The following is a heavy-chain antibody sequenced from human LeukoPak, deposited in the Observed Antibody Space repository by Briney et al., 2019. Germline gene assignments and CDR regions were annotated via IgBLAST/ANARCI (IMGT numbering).Heavy chain of an antibody. D-gene: IGHD6-13*01. J-gene: IGHJ4*02. CDR3: ARDYSSSSPWDY. CDR2: INTSGGYT. Sequence: ASVKVSCKASGYTFTSHYIHWVRQAPGQGLEWMGIINTSGGYTTYAQEFQGRVTMTRDTSTSTVYMELSSLRSEDTAVYYCARDYSSSSPWDYWGQGTLVTVSS. CDR1: GYTFTSHY. V-gene: IGHV1-46*01.